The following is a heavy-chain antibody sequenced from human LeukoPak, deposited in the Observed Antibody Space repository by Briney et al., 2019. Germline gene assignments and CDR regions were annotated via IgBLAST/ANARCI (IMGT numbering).Heavy chain of an antibody. CDR3: AREPYDSSGYEYFQH. CDR1: GYTFTSYG. D-gene: IGHD3-22*01. J-gene: IGHJ1*01. Sequence: ASVKVSCKASGYTFTSYGISWVRQAPGQGLEWMGWISAYNGNTNYAQKLQGRVTMTTDTSTSTVYMELSSLRSEDTAVYYCAREPYDSSGYEYFQHWGQGTLVIVSS. CDR2: ISAYNGNT. V-gene: IGHV1-18*01.